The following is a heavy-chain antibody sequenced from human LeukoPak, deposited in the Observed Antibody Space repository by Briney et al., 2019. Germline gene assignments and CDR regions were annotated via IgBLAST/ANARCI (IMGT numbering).Heavy chain of an antibody. CDR1: GFTFDDYG. CDR2: INWNGGST. J-gene: IGHJ4*02. Sequence: PGGSLRLSCIASGFTFDDYGMSWVRQAPGKGLEWVSGINWNGGSTGYADSVKGRFTISRDNAKNSLYLQMNSLRAEDTALYYCARVWSPPYTSNWPSYFDWWGQGTLVTVSS. D-gene: IGHD6-13*01. V-gene: IGHV3-20*04. CDR3: ARVWSPPYTSNWPSYFDW.